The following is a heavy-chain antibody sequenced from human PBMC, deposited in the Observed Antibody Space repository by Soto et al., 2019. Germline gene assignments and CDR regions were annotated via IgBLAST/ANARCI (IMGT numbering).Heavy chain of an antibody. CDR2: INAGNGNT. CDR1: GYTFTIYA. J-gene: IGHJ4*02. CDR3: ARDLGGWPDY. D-gene: IGHD2-15*01. Sequence: ASVKVSCKASGYTFTIYAVHWVRQAHGQRLEWMGWINAGNGNTKYSQKFQGRVTITRDTSASTAYMELSSLRSEDTAVYYCARDLGGWPDYWGQGTLVTVSS. V-gene: IGHV1-3*01.